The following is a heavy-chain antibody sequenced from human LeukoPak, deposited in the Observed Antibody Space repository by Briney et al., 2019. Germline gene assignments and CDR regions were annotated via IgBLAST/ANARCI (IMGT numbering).Heavy chain of an antibody. Sequence: PSETLSLTCTVSGASISNYYWSWIRQTPEKGLEWMGHIHSSGGSSYYPSLKSRLPLSIDTSRNQLSLKLPSVTAADTAVYFCARLGSYHDFWGQGALVTVSS. CDR1: GASISNYY. V-gene: IGHV4-4*09. J-gene: IGHJ4*02. CDR3: ARLGSYHDF. CDR2: IHSSGGS. D-gene: IGHD1-26*01.